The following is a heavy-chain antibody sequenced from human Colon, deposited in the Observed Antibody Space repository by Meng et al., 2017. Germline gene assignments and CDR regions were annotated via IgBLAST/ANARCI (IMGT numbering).Heavy chain of an antibody. J-gene: IGHJ5*02. CDR1: GASVSSGDYY. Sequence: GPLLESVPGLVRPSETLSLTCTVSGASVSSGDYYWSWIRQPPGKGLEWLGYIYYTGNTNYNPSLKNRVTISLDTSSNQFSLKLTSMTAADAAIYYCARVNGDFDEAWFDPWGQGTLVTVSS. V-gene: IGHV4-61*08. CDR2: IYYTGNT. D-gene: IGHD2-21*02. CDR3: ARVNGDFDEAWFDP.